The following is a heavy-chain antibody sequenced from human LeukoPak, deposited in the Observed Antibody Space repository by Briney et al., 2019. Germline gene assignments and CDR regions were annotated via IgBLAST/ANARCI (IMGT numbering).Heavy chain of an antibody. Sequence: WASVKVSCKASGYTFTSYDINWVRQATGQGLEWMGWMNPNSGNTGYAQKFQGGVTITRNTSTNTADMELSSLRSEDTAVYYCARGRKGMATSYYFDYWGQGTRVTVSS. D-gene: IGHD5-24*01. V-gene: IGHV1-8*03. J-gene: IGHJ4*02. CDR1: GYTFTSYD. CDR2: MNPNSGNT. CDR3: ARGRKGMATSYYFDY.